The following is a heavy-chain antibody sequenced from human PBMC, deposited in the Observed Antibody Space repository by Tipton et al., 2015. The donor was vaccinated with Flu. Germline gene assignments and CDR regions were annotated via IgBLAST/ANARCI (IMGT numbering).Heavy chain of an antibody. Sequence: TLSLTCTVSGGSISSYYWSWIRQPPGKGLEWIGYIYYSGSTNYNPSLKSRVTISLDTSKNQFSLRVNSVTAADTAVYYCARGDGYNFDYWGQGTLVNVSS. CDR1: GGSISSYY. J-gene: IGHJ4*02. CDR3: ARGDGYNFDY. CDR2: IYYSGST. D-gene: IGHD5-24*01. V-gene: IGHV4-59*01.